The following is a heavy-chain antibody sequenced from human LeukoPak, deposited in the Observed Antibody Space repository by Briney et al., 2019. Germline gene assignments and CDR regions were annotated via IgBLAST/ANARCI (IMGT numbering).Heavy chain of an antibody. V-gene: IGHV3-23*01. CDR1: GFTFSDYA. J-gene: IGHJ4*02. CDR3: AKDRGFNYGYGFDY. Sequence: GESLTLSCAASGFTFSDYAMSWVRQTPGWGLEWVSTISGSAGSTHNADSVKGRFTIPRDNSKNTLYPHVSSLRVEDTAVYYCAKDRGFNYGYGFDYWGQGNLVTVSS. CDR2: ISGSAGST. D-gene: IGHD3-16*01.